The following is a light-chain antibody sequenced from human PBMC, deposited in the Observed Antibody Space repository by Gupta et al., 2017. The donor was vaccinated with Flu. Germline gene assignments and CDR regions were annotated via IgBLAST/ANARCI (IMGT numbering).Light chain of an antibody. V-gene: IGKV3D-15*01. CDR1: QSVRSN. CDR3: QHYNNWPFT. CDR2: GAS. J-gene: IGKJ3*01. Sequence: EIVMTQSPATLSVSPGERATLSCRASQSVRSNLAWYQQKPGQAPRLLIYGASTRATGIPARFSGSGSGTELTLTISSLQSEDFAVYYCQHYNNWPFTFGHGTXVDFK.